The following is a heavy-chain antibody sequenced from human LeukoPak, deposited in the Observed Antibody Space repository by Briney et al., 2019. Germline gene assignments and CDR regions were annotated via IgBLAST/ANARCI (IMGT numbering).Heavy chain of an antibody. J-gene: IGHJ4*02. CDR2: ITSTSSRI. V-gene: IGHV3-48*02. Sequence: PGGSLRLSCAASGFTFSSYSMNWVRQAPGKGLEWVSYITSTSSRIHYADSVKGRFTISRDNAKNSLYLQMNILRDEDTAVYHCTRDPHALDYWGQGTLVTVSS. CDR1: GFTFSSYS. CDR3: TRDPHALDY.